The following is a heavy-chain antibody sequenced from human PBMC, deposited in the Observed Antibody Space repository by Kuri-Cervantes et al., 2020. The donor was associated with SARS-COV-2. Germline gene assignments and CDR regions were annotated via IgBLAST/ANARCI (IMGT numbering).Heavy chain of an antibody. Sequence: GGSLRLSCAASRFMFSCDRRNWVRQASGEGLEWVGRIRSKANSYAIAYAASVKGRFTISRDDPKNTAYLQMNSLKTEYTAVYYCTKPTRCSSTSCYKDYWGQGTPVTVSS. D-gene: IGHD2-2*02. V-gene: IGHV3-73*01. J-gene: IGHJ4*02. CDR1: RFMFSCDR. CDR2: IRSKANSYAI. CDR3: TKPTRCSSTSCYKDY.